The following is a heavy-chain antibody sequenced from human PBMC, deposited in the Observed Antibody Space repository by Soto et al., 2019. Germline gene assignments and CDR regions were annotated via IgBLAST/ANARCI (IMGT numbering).Heavy chain of an antibody. J-gene: IGHJ6*02. CDR3: ARGNGGYSGYGADYYYYGMDV. CDR1: GGTFSSYA. Sequence: VQLVQSGAEVKKPGSSVKVSCKASGGTFSSYAISWVRQAPGQGLEWMGGIIPIFGTANYAKKFQGRVTITAYESTSTAYMELSSLRSEDTAVYYCARGNGGYSGYGADYYYYGMDVWGQGTTVTVSS. D-gene: IGHD5-12*01. CDR2: IIPIFGTA. V-gene: IGHV1-69*12.